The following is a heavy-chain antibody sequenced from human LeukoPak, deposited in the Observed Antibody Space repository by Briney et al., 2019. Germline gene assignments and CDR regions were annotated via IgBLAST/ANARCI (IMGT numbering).Heavy chain of an antibody. V-gene: IGHV4-61*01. CDR1: GGSVSSGSYY. J-gene: IGHJ4*02. CDR2: IYYSGST. Sequence: SETLSLTCTVSGGSVSSGSYYWGWIRQPPGKGLEWIGYIYYSGSTNYNPSLKSRVTISVDTSKNQFSLKLSSVTAADTAVYHCAREAMYSYGNNFDYWGPGNPGHRLL. D-gene: IGHD5-18*01. CDR3: AREAMYSYGNNFDY.